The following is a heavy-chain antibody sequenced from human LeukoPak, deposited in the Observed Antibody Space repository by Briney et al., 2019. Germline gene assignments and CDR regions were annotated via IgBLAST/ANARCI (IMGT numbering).Heavy chain of an antibody. CDR2: IDSSGTYI. D-gene: IGHD1-26*01. V-gene: IGHV3-21*01. J-gene: IGHJ4*02. CDR3: ARGLVGGTTSDFDY. Sequence: GGSLRLSCAASGFTFSDYYMNWVRQAPGKGLEWVSSIDSSGTYIYYADSVKGRLTISRDNAKNSLYLQMNSLKAEDAAVYYCARGLVGGTTSDFDYWGQGALVTVSS. CDR1: GFTFSDYY.